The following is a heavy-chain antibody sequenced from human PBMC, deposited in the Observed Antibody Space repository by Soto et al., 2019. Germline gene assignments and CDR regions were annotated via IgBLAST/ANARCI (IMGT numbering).Heavy chain of an antibody. V-gene: IGHV3-30-3*01. CDR2: ISYDGSNK. CDR1: GFTFSSYA. CDR3: ARDPSSITMIVVKDFWFDP. Sequence: QVQLVESGGGVVQPGRSLRLSCAASGFTFSSYAMHWVRQAPGKGLEWVAVISYDGSNKYYADSVKGRFTISRDNSKNTLYLQMNSLRAEDTAVYYCARDPSSITMIVVKDFWFDPWGQGTLVTVSS. D-gene: IGHD3-22*01. J-gene: IGHJ5*02.